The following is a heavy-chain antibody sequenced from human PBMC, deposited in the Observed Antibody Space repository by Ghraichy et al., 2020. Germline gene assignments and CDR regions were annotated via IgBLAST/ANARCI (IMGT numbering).Heavy chain of an antibody. CDR1: GGSISSSSYY. V-gene: IGHV4-39*01. Sequence: SQTLSLTCTVSGGSISSSSYYWGWIRQPPGKGLEWIGSIYYSGSTYYNPSLKSRVTISVDTSKNQFSLKLSSVTAADTAVYYCARAVAAAGSLFQHWGQGTLVTVSS. D-gene: IGHD6-13*01. CDR3: ARAVAAAGSLFQH. CDR2: IYYSGST. J-gene: IGHJ1*01.